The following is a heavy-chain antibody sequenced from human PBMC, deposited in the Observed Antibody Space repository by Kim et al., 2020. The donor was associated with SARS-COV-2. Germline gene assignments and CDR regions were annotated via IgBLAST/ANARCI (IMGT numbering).Heavy chain of an antibody. CDR2: IYTSGST. CDR1: GGSISSGSYY. D-gene: IGHD4-17*01. V-gene: IGHV4-61*02. Sequence: SETLSLTCTVSGGSISSGSYYWSWIRQPAGKGLEWIGRIYTSGSTNYNPSLKSRVTISVDTSKNQFSLKLSSVTAADTAVYYCARGPREPTTVVTPSFDYWGQGTLVTVSS. CDR3: ARGPREPTTVVTPSFDY. J-gene: IGHJ4*02.